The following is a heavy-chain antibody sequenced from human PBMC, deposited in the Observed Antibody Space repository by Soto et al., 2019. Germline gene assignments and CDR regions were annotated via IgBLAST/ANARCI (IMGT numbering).Heavy chain of an antibody. CDR3: ARGGDMEAAVAKSEYYYGMDF. V-gene: IGHV1-8*01. CDR2: MSPNSGNT. Sequence: ASVKVSCKASGYTFSTADITWVRQATGQGLEWMGWMSPNSGNTHSVEKFQARVTMTADDSTSTAYMELSSLRSEDTAVYYCARGGDMEAAVAKSEYYYGMDFWGQGTSVTVSS. D-gene: IGHD6-13*01. J-gene: IGHJ6*02. CDR1: GYTFSTAD.